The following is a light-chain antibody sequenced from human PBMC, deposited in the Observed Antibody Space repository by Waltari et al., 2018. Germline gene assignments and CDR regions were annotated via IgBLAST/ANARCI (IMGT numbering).Light chain of an antibody. J-gene: IGLJ3*02. CDR3: KSYTTKNTLV. Sequence: QSALTQPASVSGSPGQSITISCTGTSNDVGGYSYVSWYQQHPGKAPKLMIFEVSKRPSGVSNRFSGSKSDNTASLTISGLQAEDEADYFCKSYTTKNTLVFGGGTKLTVL. CDR1: SNDVGGYSY. V-gene: IGLV2-14*01. CDR2: EVS.